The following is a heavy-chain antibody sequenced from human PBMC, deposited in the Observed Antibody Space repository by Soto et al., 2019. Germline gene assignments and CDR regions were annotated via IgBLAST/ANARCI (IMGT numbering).Heavy chain of an antibody. CDR1: GGSFSGYY. CDR3: ANLDMITFGGVIGPNDEFDI. CDR2: INHSGST. J-gene: IGHJ3*02. Sequence: SETLSLTCAVYGGSFSGYYWTWIRQPPGTGLEWIGEINHSGSTNYNPSLKSRVTISVDTSKNQFSLKLSSVTAADTAVYYCANLDMITFGGVIGPNDEFDIWGPGIMVT. D-gene: IGHD3-16*02. V-gene: IGHV4-34*01.